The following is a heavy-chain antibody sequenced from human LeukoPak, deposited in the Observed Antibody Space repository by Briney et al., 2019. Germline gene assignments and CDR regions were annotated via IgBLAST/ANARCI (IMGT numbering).Heavy chain of an antibody. CDR3: AREPAHDSSGYY. Sequence: GGSLRLSCAASGFTVSSNYMSWVRQAPGKGLEWVSVIYSGGSTYYADSVKGRFTISRDNSKNTLYLQMNSLRAEDTAVYYCAREPAHDSSGYYWGQGTLVTVSS. D-gene: IGHD3-22*01. CDR2: IYSGGST. V-gene: IGHV3-66*01. CDR1: GFTVSSNY. J-gene: IGHJ4*02.